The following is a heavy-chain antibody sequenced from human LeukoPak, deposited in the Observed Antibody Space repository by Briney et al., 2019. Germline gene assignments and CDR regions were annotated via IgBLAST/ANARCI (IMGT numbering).Heavy chain of an antibody. CDR3: ARVAVRAAHDWFDP. CDR2: IYYSGST. V-gene: IGHV4-30-4*01. J-gene: IGHJ5*02. D-gene: IGHD2-2*01. CDR1: GGSISSGDYY. Sequence: PSETLSLTCTVSGGSISSGDYYWSWIRQPPGKGLEWIGYIYYSGSTYHNPSLKSRVTISVDMSKNQFSLKLSSVTAADTAVYYCARVAVRAAHDWFDPWGQGTLVTVSS.